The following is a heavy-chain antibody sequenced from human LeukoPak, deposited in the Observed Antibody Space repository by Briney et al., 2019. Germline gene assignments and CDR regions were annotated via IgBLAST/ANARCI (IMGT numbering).Heavy chain of an antibody. D-gene: IGHD3-3*01. CDR3: ATTHLYNCYDFWSGYFGGRDY. Sequence: AGGSLRLSCAASGFTSSSYGMHWVRQAPGKGLEWVSRINSDGSSRSYADSVKGRFTISRDNAKNTLYLQMNSLRAEDTAVYCCATTHLYNCYDFWSGYFGGRDYWGQGTLVTVSS. CDR2: INSDGSSR. J-gene: IGHJ4*02. CDR1: GFTSSSYG. V-gene: IGHV3-74*01.